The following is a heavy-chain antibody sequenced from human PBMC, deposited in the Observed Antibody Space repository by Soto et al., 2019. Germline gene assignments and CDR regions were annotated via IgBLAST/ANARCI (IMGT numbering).Heavy chain of an antibody. CDR3: ARVGARGHIVVVTAPSTSYYYGMDV. Sequence: SVKVSCKASGGTFSSYAISWVRQAPGQGLEWMGGIIPIFGTANYAQKFQGRVTITADESTSTAYMELSSLRSEDTAVYYCARVGARGHIVVVTAPSTSYYYGMDVWG. V-gene: IGHV1-69*13. J-gene: IGHJ6*02. CDR2: IIPIFGTA. D-gene: IGHD2-21*02. CDR1: GGTFSSYA.